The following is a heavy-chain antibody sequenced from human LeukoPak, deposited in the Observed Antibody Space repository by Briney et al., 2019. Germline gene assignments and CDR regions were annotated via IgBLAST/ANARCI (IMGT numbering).Heavy chain of an antibody. Sequence: GGSLRLSCAASGFTFSSYAMSWVRQAPGKGLEWVSAISGSGGSTYYADSVKGRFTISRDNAKNSLYLQMNSLRAEDTAVYYCARGLNSLDYWGQGTLVTVSS. D-gene: IGHD5-24*01. CDR1: GFTFSSYA. V-gene: IGHV3-23*01. CDR3: ARGLNSLDY. J-gene: IGHJ4*02. CDR2: ISGSGGST.